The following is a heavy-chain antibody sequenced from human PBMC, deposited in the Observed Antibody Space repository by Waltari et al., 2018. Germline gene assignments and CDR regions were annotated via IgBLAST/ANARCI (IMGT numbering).Heavy chain of an antibody. CDR3: AIATTGTAWFDP. CDR2: VYFGDSET. CDR1: GDTFTKYW. Sequence: EVQLVQSGAEVKKPGESLKISCKGSGDTFTKYWIGWVRQMPGRGLEWMGIVYFGDSETRYSPSFQGQVTISADRSISTAYLQWSSLKASDTAMYYCAIATTGTAWFDPWGQGTLVTVSS. V-gene: IGHV5-51*01. D-gene: IGHD6-13*01. J-gene: IGHJ5*02.